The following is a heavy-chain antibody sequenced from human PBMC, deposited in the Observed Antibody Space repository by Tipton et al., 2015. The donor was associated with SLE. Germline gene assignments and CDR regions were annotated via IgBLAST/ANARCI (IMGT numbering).Heavy chain of an antibody. CDR2: ISYDGSNK. CDR1: GFTFSSYA. Sequence: SLRLSCAASGFTFSSYAMHWVRQAPGKGLEWVAVISYDGSNKYYADSVKGRFTISRDNSKNTLYLQMNSLRAEDTAVYYCARERGEDCSGGSCYYYYGMDVWGQGTTVTVSS. CDR3: ARERGEDCSGGSCYYYYGMDV. V-gene: IGHV3-30-3*01. D-gene: IGHD2-15*01. J-gene: IGHJ6*02.